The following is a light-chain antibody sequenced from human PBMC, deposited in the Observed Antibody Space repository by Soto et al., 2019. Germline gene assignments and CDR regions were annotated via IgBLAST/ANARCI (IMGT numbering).Light chain of an antibody. Sequence: QSALTQPRSVSGSPGQSVTISCTGTSSDVGGYNYVSWYQQNPGKAPKLMIFDVSKRPSRVPDRFSGSKSGNSASLTISGLQAEDEADYYCCSYAGNLDVVFGGGTQLTVL. J-gene: IGLJ2*01. CDR1: SSDVGGYNY. CDR2: DVS. CDR3: CSYAGNLDVV. V-gene: IGLV2-11*01.